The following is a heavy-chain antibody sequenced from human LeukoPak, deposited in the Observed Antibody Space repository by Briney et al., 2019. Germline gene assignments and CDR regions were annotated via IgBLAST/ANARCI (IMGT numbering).Heavy chain of an antibody. D-gene: IGHD5-18*01. Sequence: GGSLRLSCAASGFTFSDYWVHWVRQAPGKGLVWVSRINSDGSSTSYADSVKGRFTISRDNAKNTLYLQMNSLRAEDTAVYYCASAIQLWSYIDYWGQGTLVTVSS. CDR1: GFTFSDYW. J-gene: IGHJ4*02. CDR3: ASAIQLWSYIDY. V-gene: IGHV3-74*01. CDR2: INSDGSST.